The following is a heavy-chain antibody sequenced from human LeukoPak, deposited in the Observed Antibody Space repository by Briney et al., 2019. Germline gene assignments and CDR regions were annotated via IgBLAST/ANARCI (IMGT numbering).Heavy chain of an antibody. Sequence: PGGSLRLSCAASGFTFSDCYMSWIRQAPGKGLEWVSYISSSGSTIYYADSVKGRFTISRDNAKNSLYLQMNSLRAEDTAVYYCARDSSATDGYGYGEVDYWGQGTLVTVSS. CDR2: ISSSGSTI. D-gene: IGHD5-18*01. CDR1: GFTFSDCY. J-gene: IGHJ4*02. CDR3: ARDSSATDGYGYGEVDY. V-gene: IGHV3-11*01.